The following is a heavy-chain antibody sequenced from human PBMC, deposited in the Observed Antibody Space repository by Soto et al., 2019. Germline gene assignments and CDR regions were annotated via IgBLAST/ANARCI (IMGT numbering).Heavy chain of an antibody. Sequence: QVQLVQSGAEVKKPGASVKVSCKASGYTFTSYYMHWVRQAPGQGLEWMGIINPSGGSTSYAQKFQGRVTMTRDTSTSTVYMELSSLRSEDTAVYYCARDLNIAAAGYYYYYGMAVWGQGTTVTVSS. CDR2: INPSGGST. CDR3: ARDLNIAAAGYYYYYGMAV. J-gene: IGHJ6*02. D-gene: IGHD6-13*01. V-gene: IGHV1-46*01. CDR1: GYTFTSYY.